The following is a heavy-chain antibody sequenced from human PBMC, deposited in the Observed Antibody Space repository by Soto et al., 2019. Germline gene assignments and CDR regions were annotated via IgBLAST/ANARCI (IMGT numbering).Heavy chain of an antibody. Sequence: GSLRLSCAASGFTFSSYAMSWVRQAPGKGLEWVSAISGSGGSTYYADSVKGRFTISGDNSKNTLYLQMNSLRAEDTAVYYCAKEVGSITIVRGVTSFDDWGQGTLVTVSS. D-gene: IGHD3-10*01. CDR3: AKEVGSITIVRGVTSFDD. CDR1: GFTFSSYA. CDR2: ISGSGGST. J-gene: IGHJ4*02. V-gene: IGHV3-23*01.